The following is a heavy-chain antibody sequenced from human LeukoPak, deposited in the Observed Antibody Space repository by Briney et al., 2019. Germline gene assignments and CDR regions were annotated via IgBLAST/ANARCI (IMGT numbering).Heavy chain of an antibody. D-gene: IGHD6-13*01. J-gene: IGHJ4*02. CDR3: ARESAAAGTGVVAD. CDR1: GYTFTGYY. V-gene: IGHV1-2*06. Sequence: RASVRVSCKASGYTFTGYYIHWVRQAPGQGLEWMGRINPGSGGTNYAQKFQGRVAMTRDTSISTAYMELSSLRSEDTAVYYCARESAAAGTGVVADWGQGTLVTVSS. CDR2: INPGSGGT.